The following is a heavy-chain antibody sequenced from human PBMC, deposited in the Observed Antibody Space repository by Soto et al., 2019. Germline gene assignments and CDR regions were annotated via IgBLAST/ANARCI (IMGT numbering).Heavy chain of an antibody. CDR1: GYSFTSYA. D-gene: IGHD4-4*01. Sequence: ASVKVSCKTSGYSFTSYAMHWVRQAPGQRLEWLGWINADNGDTKYSQKFSGRVTITRDTSANTAFMELSSLRSEGTAMYYCARELQGLYYFDFWGQGTLVTVSS. J-gene: IGHJ4*02. CDR3: ARELQGLYYFDF. CDR2: INADNGDT. V-gene: IGHV1-3*01.